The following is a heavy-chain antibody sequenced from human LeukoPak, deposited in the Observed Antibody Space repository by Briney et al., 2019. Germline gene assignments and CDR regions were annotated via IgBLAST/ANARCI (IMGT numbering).Heavy chain of an antibody. D-gene: IGHD2-21*02. CDR1: GFTFSSYG. J-gene: IGHJ6*02. CDR2: MSYDGSNK. V-gene: IGHV3-30*18. CDR3: ANLVVVTADYYYGMDV. Sequence: GGSLRLSCAASGFTFSSYGMNWVRQAPGKGLEWVAIMSYDGSNKYYADSVKGRFTISRDNSKNTLYLQMNSLRAEDTAVYYCANLVVVTADYYYGMDVWGQGTTVTVSS.